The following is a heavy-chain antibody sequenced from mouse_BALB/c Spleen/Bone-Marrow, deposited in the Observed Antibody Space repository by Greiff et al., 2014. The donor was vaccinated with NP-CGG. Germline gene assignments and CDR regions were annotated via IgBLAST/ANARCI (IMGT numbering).Heavy chain of an antibody. J-gene: IGHJ4*01. Sequence: DVQLVGSGGGLVQPGGSRKLSCAASGFTFSSFGIHWVRQAPEKGLEWVAYISSGSSTIYYADTVKGRFTISRDNPKNTLFLQMTSLRSEDTAMYYCARSGYGDYYAMDYWGQGTSVTVSS. D-gene: IGHD2-10*02. CDR3: ARSGYGDYYAMDY. CDR1: GFTFSSFG. V-gene: IGHV5-17*02. CDR2: ISSGSSTI.